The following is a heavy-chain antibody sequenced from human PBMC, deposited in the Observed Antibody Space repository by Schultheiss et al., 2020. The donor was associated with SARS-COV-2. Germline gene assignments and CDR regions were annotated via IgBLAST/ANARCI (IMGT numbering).Heavy chain of an antibody. V-gene: IGHV3-33*08. Sequence: GGSLRLSCAASGFTFSSYGMHWVRQAPGKGLEWVAVIWYDGSNKYYADSVKGRFTISRDNSKNTLYLQMNSLRAEDTAVYYCARKGPTYVGYYYFDYWGQGTLVTVSS. CDR1: GFTFSSYG. J-gene: IGHJ4*02. CDR3: ARKGPTYVGYYYFDY. CDR2: IWYDGSNK. D-gene: IGHD5-12*01.